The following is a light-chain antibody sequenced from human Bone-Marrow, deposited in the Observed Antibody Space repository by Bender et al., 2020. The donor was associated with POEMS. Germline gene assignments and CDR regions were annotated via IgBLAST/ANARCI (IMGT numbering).Light chain of an antibody. V-gene: IGLV1-44*01. J-gene: IGLJ3*02. Sequence: QSVLTQPPSASRTPRQRVTISCSGSSSNIGTNPVNWYQQLPGTAPKLLIYINNQRPSGVPDRFSGSKSGTSASLAISGLQSEDEADYYCAAWEDSLNGWVFGGGTKLTVL. CDR1: SSNIGTNP. CDR2: INN. CDR3: AAWEDSLNGWV.